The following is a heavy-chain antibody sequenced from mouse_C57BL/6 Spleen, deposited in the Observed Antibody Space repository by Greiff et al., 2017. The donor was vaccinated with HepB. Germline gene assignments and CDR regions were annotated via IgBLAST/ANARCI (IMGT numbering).Heavy chain of an antibody. V-gene: IGHV1-54*01. J-gene: IGHJ2*01. CDR2: INPGSGGT. Sequence: VQGVESGAELVRPGTSVKVSCKASGYAFTNYLIEWVKQRPGQGLEWIGVINPGSGGTIYNEKFKGKATLTADKSSSTAYMQLSSLTSEDSAVYFCAKSYWGYGSDYWGQGTTLTVSS. D-gene: IGHD1-1*01. CDR1: GYAFTNYL. CDR3: AKSYWGYGSDY.